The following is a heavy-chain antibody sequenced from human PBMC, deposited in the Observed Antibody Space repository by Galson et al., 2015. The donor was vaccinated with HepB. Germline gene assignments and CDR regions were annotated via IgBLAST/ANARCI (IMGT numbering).Heavy chain of an antibody. CDR1: GFTFSSYD. J-gene: IGHJ2*01. V-gene: IGHV3-13*01. CDR2: IGRGDDT. D-gene: IGHD3-10*01. CDR3: AREVIDTPSSGWFLDL. Sequence: SLRLSCAASGFTFSSYDMHWVRQVVGRGLEWVSAIGRGDDTYYPGSVKGRFTISREDAKNSVYLQMNSLRVGDTAVYYCAREVIDTPSSGWFLDLGGRGTLVTVPS.